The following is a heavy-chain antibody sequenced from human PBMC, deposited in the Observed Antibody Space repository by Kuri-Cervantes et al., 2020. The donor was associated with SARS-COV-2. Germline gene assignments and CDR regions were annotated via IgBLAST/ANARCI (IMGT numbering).Heavy chain of an antibody. CDR2: ISAYNGNT. CDR3: ARGQGTNGVHYGMDV. J-gene: IGHJ6*02. D-gene: IGHD2-8*01. Sequence: ASVKVSCKASGYTFTSYGISWVRQAPGQGLEWMGWISAYNGNTNYAQKLQGRVTMTTDTSTSTAYMELRSLRSEDTAVYYCARGQGTNGVHYGMDVWGQGTTVTVSS. CDR1: GYTFTSYG. V-gene: IGHV1-18*01.